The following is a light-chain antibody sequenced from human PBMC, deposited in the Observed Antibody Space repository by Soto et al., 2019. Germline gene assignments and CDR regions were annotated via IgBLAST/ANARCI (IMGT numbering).Light chain of an antibody. CDR2: WAS. CDR3: QQYYSTPWT. V-gene: IGKV4-1*01. J-gene: IGKJ1*01. CDR1: QSGLYSADNKNY. Sequence: DIVMTQSPDSLAVSLGERATINCESSQSGLYSADNKNYLAWYQQKPGQPPKLLIYWASTRESGVPDRFSGSWSGTDFTLTVSILQAEDVAVYYCQQYYSTPWTFGQGTNVEIK.